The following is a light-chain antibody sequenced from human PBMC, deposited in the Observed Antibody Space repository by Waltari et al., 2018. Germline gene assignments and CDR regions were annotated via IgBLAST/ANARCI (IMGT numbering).Light chain of an antibody. CDR2: RAS. J-gene: IGKJ1*01. CDR1: QSVFYSSKNRNH. Sequence: DIVMTQSPDSLAVSLGERATINCKSSQSVFYSSKNRNHLAWYQQKAGQPPKLLIYRASTRESGVPDRFSGSGSGTDFTLTISNLKAEDVAVYYCHQYHGAPRTFGQGTKVEIK. V-gene: IGKV4-1*01. CDR3: HQYHGAPRT.